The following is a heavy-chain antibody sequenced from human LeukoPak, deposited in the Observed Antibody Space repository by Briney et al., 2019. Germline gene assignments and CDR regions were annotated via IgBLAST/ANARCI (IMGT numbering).Heavy chain of an antibody. J-gene: IGHJ4*02. CDR1: GGSISSYY. D-gene: IGHD5-24*01. CDR3: ARGARAGYNLEPFDY. Sequence: PSETLSLTCTVSGGSISSYYWSWIRQPPGKGLEWIGYISYSGSTNYNPSLKSRVTISIDTSKNQFSLKLRSVTAADTAVYYCARGARAGYNLEPFDYWGQGTLVTVSS. V-gene: IGHV4-59*08. CDR2: ISYSGST.